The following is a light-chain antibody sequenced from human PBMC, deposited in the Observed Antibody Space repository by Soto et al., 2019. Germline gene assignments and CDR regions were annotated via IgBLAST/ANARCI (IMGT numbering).Light chain of an antibody. Sequence: ALTQPPSASGSPGQSVTISCIGTSSDVGRYNYVSWYQHHPGKAPKLIIYGVTKRPSGVPDRFSGSKSGNTASLTVSGLQADDEADYYCNSYVGSNNYVFGTGTKVTVL. CDR3: NSYVGSNNYV. V-gene: IGLV2-8*01. CDR2: GVT. J-gene: IGLJ1*01. CDR1: SSDVGRYNY.